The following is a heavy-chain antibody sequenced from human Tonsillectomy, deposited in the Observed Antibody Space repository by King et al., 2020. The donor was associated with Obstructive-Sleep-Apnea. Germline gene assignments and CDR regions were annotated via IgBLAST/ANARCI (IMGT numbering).Heavy chain of an antibody. CDR3: VGFYYYGMDV. V-gene: IGHV1-8*01. CDR2: VNPNSGRT. Sequence: EQLVQSGAEVKKPGASVKVSCKASGFSFTTYDVNWVRQATGQGLEWMGWVNPNSGRTGYAQKFQDRVTMTRDTSNGTAYMELNSLKSEDTAVDYCVGFYYYGMDVWGQGTTVTVSS. CDR1: GFSFTTYD. J-gene: IGHJ6*02.